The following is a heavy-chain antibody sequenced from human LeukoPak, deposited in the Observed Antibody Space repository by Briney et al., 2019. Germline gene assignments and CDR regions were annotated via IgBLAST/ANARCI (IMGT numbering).Heavy chain of an antibody. CDR3: ARQTTVAYYFDY. Sequence: SETLSLTCTVSGGSISSYYWSWIRQPPGKGLEWIGYIYYSGSTNYNPSLRSRVTISVDTSKNQFSLKLSSVTAADTAVYYCARQTTVAYYFDYWGQGTLVTVSS. V-gene: IGHV4-59*01. J-gene: IGHJ4*02. CDR1: GGSISSYY. D-gene: IGHD4-23*01. CDR2: IYYSGST.